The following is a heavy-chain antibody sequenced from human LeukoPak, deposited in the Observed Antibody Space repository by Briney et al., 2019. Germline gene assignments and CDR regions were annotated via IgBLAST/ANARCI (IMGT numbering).Heavy chain of an antibody. CDR3: AKGGGYEAQYYYYYLDV. Sequence: GGSLRLSCTTSGFTFGTHPMHWFRQAPGKGLQWIGFIRSSGTTQYAASVKGRFTISRDNSKNTLYLQMKSLRAEDTAVYYCAKGGGYEAQYYYYYLDVWGKGTTVTISS. CDR2: IRSSGTT. CDR1: GFTFGTHP. J-gene: IGHJ6*03. D-gene: IGHD5-12*01. V-gene: IGHV3-49*03.